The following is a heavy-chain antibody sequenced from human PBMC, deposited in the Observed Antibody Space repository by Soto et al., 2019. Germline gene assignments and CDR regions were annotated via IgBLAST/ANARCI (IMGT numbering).Heavy chain of an antibody. V-gene: IGHV6-1*01. Sequence: SQTLSLTCAISGDSVSSSSAPWNWIRQSPSRGLEWLGRTYYRSKWYNDYAVSVKSRITINPDTSKNQFSLQLNSVTPEDTAVYYCARDRPVKIFGVVILEGSWFDPWGQGTLVTVSS. CDR1: GDSVSSSSAP. CDR3: ARDRPVKIFGVVILEGSWFDP. CDR2: TYYRSKWYN. D-gene: IGHD3-3*01. J-gene: IGHJ5*02.